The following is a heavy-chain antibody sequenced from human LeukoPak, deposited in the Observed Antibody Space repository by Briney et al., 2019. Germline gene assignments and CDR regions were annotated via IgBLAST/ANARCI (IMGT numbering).Heavy chain of an antibody. D-gene: IGHD3-22*01. Sequence: PSQTLSLTCTVSGGSISSGGYYWSWIRQHPGKGLEWIGYIYYSGSTYYNPSLKSRVTISVDTSKNQFSLKLSSVTAADTAVYYCARDTYYYDSSGYGSYYYYGMDVWGQGTTVTVSS. CDR2: IYYSGST. V-gene: IGHV4-31*03. CDR1: GGSISSGGYY. J-gene: IGHJ6*02. CDR3: ARDTYYYDSSGYGSYYYYGMDV.